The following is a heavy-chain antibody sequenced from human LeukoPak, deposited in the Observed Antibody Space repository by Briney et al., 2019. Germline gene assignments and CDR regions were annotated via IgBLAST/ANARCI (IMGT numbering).Heavy chain of an antibody. Sequence: SGRSLRLSCAASGFTFSSYGMHWVRQAPGKGLEWVAVISYDGSNKYYADSVKGRFTISRDNSKNTLYLQMNSLRAEDTAVYYCAKDLEPQLVGAADYWGQGTLVTVSS. J-gene: IGHJ4*02. V-gene: IGHV3-30*18. D-gene: IGHD1-26*01. CDR1: GFTFSSYG. CDR2: ISYDGSNK. CDR3: AKDLEPQLVGAADY.